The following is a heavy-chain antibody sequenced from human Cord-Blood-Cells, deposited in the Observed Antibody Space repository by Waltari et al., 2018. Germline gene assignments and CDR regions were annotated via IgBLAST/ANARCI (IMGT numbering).Heavy chain of an antibody. D-gene: IGHD6-6*01. J-gene: IGHJ5*02. CDR3: ARRAARPHWFDP. CDR1: GGSISSSSYY. CDR2: IYYSGST. V-gene: IGHV4-39*01. Sequence: QLQLQESGPGLVKPSETLSLTCTVSGGSISSSSYYWGWIRQPPGKGLEWIGSIYYSGSTYYNPSLKSRVTISVDTSKNQFSLKLSSVTAADTAVYYCARRAARPHWFDPWGQGTLVTVSS.